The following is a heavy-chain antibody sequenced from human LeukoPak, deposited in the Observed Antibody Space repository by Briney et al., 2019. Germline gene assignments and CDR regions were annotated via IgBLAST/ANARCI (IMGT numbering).Heavy chain of an antibody. CDR3: ARAGVLRYFDWLPEFDP. CDR1: GYTFTSYG. V-gene: IGHV1-18*01. CDR2: ISAYNGNT. J-gene: IGHJ5*02. D-gene: IGHD3-9*01. Sequence: ASVKVSCKASGYTFTSYGISWVRQAPGQGLEWMGWISAYNGNTNYAQKLQGRVTMTTDTSTSTAYMELRSLRFDDTAVYYCARAGVLRYFDWLPEFDPWGQGTLVTVSS.